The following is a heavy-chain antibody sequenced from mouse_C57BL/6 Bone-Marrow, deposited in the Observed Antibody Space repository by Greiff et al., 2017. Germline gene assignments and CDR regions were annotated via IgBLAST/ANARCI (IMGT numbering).Heavy chain of an antibody. Sequence: EVMLVESGGGLVQPGGSLKLSCAASGFTFSDYYMYWVRQTPEQRLEWVAYISNGGGSTYYPDTVKGRFTISRDNAKNTLYLQMSRLKSEDTAMYYCAALRDGYFDVWGTGTTVTVSS. CDR3: AALRDGYFDV. V-gene: IGHV5-12*01. J-gene: IGHJ1*03. CDR2: ISNGGGST. D-gene: IGHD1-1*01. CDR1: GFTFSDYY.